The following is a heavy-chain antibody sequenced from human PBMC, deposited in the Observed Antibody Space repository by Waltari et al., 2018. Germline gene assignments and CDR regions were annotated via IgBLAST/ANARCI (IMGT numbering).Heavy chain of an antibody. CDR2: MNPNSGNT. J-gene: IGHJ6*02. CDR3: ARVGWELLPYYYYGMDV. Sequence: QVQLVQSGAEVKKPGASVKVSCKASGYTFTSYDINWVRQATGQGLEWMGWMNPNSGNTGYAQKFQGRVTITRNTSISTAYMELSSLRSEDTAVYYCARVGWELLPYYYYGMDVWGQGTTVTVSS. D-gene: IGHD1-26*01. CDR1: GYTFTSYD. V-gene: IGHV1-8*03.